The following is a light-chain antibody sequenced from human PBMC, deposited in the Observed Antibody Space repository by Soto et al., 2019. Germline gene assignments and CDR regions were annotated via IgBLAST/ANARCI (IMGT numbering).Light chain of an antibody. CDR1: QSISSSF. CDR3: QQYGSSPPWT. J-gene: IGKJ1*01. Sequence: EIVLTQSPGTLSLSPGDRATLSCRASQSISSSFLAWYQQKPGQPPRLLMYGTSSRATGIPGRFSGSGSGTDFTLTIGRLEPEDFAVYYCQQYGSSPPWTFGQGTKVDIK. CDR2: GTS. V-gene: IGKV3-20*01.